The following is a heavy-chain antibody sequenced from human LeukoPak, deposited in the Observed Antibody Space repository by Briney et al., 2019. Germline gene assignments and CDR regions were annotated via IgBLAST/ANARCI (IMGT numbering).Heavy chain of an antibody. Sequence: GGSLRLSCAASGFTLSSYSMNWVRQAPGKGLEWVSSISSSSSYIYYADSVKGRFTISRDNAKNSLYLQMNSLRAEDTAVYYCAREHILTGYNEDYWGQGTLVTVSS. V-gene: IGHV3-21*01. J-gene: IGHJ4*02. CDR2: ISSSSSYI. CDR1: GFTLSSYS. CDR3: AREHILTGYNEDY. D-gene: IGHD3-9*01.